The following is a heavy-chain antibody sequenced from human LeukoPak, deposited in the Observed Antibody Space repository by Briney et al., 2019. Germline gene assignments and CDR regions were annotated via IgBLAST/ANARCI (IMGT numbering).Heavy chain of an antibody. Sequence: ASVTVSCKASGYTFTSYYMHWVRQAPGQGLEWMGIINPSGGSTSYAQKFQGRVTMTRDTSTSTVYMELSSLRSEDTAVYYCASGDPRSAVAGLRDAFDIWGQGTMVTVSS. CDR1: GYTFTSYY. J-gene: IGHJ3*02. CDR3: ASGDPRSAVAGLRDAFDI. CDR2: INPSGGST. D-gene: IGHD6-19*01. V-gene: IGHV1-46*01.